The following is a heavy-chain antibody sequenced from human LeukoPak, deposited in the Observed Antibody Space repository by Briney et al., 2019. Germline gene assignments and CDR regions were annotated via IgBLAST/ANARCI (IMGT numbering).Heavy chain of an antibody. CDR1: GGSISSSSYY. Sequence: PSETLSLTCTVSGGSISSSSYYWGWIRQPPGKGLEWIGSIYYSGSTYYNPSLKSRVTISVDTSKNQFSLKLSSVTAADTAVYYCAREGALLLWFGESYYYYMDVWGKGTTVTISS. CDR2: IYYSGST. V-gene: IGHV4-39*07. D-gene: IGHD3-10*01. CDR3: AREGALLLWFGESYYYYMDV. J-gene: IGHJ6*03.